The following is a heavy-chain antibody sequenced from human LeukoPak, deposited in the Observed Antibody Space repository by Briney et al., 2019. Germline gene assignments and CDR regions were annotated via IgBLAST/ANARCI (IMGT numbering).Heavy chain of an antibody. V-gene: IGHV3-21*01. Sequence: GGSLRLSCAASGFTFSSYSMNWVHQAPGKGLDWVSSISSSSSYIYYADSVKGRFTISRDNAKNSLYLQMNSLRAEDTAVYYCARSRYDYVWGSYRYTPAEYFQHWGQGTLVTVSS. CDR1: GFTFSSYS. CDR3: ARSRYDYVWGSYRYTPAEYFQH. CDR2: ISSSSSYI. D-gene: IGHD3-16*02. J-gene: IGHJ1*01.